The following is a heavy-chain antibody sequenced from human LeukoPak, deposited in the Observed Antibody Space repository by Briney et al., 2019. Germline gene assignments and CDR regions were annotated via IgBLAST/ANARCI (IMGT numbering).Heavy chain of an antibody. CDR2: MNPKSGNT. J-gene: IGHJ4*02. CDR3: ARWRYCSGGSCYHFDY. Sequence: ASVKVSCKASGYTFTSYDINWVRQATGQGLEWMGWMNPKSGNTGSAQKFQGRVTITRNTSVTTAYMELSSLRSEDTAVYYCARWRYCSGGSCYHFDYWGQGTLVTVSS. D-gene: IGHD2-15*01. V-gene: IGHV1-8*03. CDR1: GYTFTSYD.